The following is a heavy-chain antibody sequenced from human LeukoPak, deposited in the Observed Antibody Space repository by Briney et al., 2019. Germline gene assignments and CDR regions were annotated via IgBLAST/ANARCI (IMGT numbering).Heavy chain of an antibody. CDR2: ISGSGGST. D-gene: IGHD4/OR15-4a*01. V-gene: IGHV3-23*01. Sequence: GGSLRLSCAAPGFTFSSYAMSWVRQAPGKGLEWVSAISGSGGSTYYADSVKGRFTISRDNSKNTLYLQMNSLRAEDTAVYYCAKFYAVLRAYNWFDPWGQGTLVTVSS. J-gene: IGHJ5*02. CDR1: GFTFSSYA. CDR3: AKFYAVLRAYNWFDP.